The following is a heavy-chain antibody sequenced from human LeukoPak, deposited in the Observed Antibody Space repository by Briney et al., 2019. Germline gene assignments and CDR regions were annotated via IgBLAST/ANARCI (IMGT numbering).Heavy chain of an antibody. D-gene: IGHD3-22*01. CDR3: ARAHRDYYYDSSGYYVDY. CDR1: GYTFTSYY. V-gene: IGHV1-46*01. Sequence: ASVTVSCKASGYTFTSYYMHWVRQAPGQGLEWMGIINPSGGSTSYAQKFQGRVTMTRDTSTSTVYMELSSLRSEDTAVYYCARAHRDYYYDSSGYYVDYWGQGTLVTVSS. CDR2: INPSGGST. J-gene: IGHJ4*02.